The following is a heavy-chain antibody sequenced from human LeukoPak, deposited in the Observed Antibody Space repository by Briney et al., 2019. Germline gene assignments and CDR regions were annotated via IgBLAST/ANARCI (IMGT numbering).Heavy chain of an antibody. J-gene: IGHJ4*02. Sequence: PGGSLRLSCGASGFTFSSYSMNWVRQAPGKGLEWVSSIDSSSSYIYYADSVKGRFTISRDNAKNSLYLQMNSLRAEDTAVYYCARGDDILTGYRDWGQGTLVTVSS. D-gene: IGHD3-9*01. CDR2: IDSSSSYI. CDR1: GFTFSSYS. CDR3: ARGDDILTGYRD. V-gene: IGHV3-21*01.